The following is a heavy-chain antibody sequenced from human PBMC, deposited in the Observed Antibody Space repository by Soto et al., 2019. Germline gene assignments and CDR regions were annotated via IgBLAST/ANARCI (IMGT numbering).Heavy chain of an antibody. Sequence: VQLLESGGGLVQPGGSLTLSCAASGFTFSSYAMSWVRQAPGKGLEWVSAISGNGIATYYADSVKGRFTISRDNSKNTLYLQMNRLRADDTAVYYCAKDAITMVRGTNNWFDPWGQGTLVTVSS. CDR2: ISGNGIAT. V-gene: IGHV3-23*01. CDR1: GFTFSSYA. J-gene: IGHJ5*02. D-gene: IGHD3-10*01. CDR3: AKDAITMVRGTNNWFDP.